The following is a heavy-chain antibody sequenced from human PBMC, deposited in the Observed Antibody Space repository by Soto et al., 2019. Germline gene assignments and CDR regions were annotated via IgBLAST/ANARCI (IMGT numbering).Heavy chain of an antibody. CDR1: GFTFSDYY. CDR2: ISSSGSTI. CDR3: ARRMGSSGSGYYYYGMDV. Sequence: VGSLRLSCAASGFTFSDYYMSWIRQAPGKGLEWVSYISSSGSTIYYADSVKGRFTISRDNAKNSLYLQMNSLRAEDTAVYYCARRMGSSGSGYYYYGMDVWGQGTTVTVSS. V-gene: IGHV3-11*01. D-gene: IGHD3-22*01. J-gene: IGHJ6*02.